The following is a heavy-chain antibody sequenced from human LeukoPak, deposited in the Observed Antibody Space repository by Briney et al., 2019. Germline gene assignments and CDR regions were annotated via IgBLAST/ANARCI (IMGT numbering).Heavy chain of an antibody. CDR2: IYFSGST. V-gene: IGHV4-61*01. Sequence: SETLSLTRTVSGGSVSSGSYYWSWIRQPPGKGLEWIGYIYFSGSTNYNPSLKSRVTISVDTSKNQFSLKLSSVTAADTAVYYCARYIVGAIDYWGQGTLVTVSS. J-gene: IGHJ4*02. D-gene: IGHD1-26*01. CDR1: GGSVSSGSYY. CDR3: ARYIVGAIDY.